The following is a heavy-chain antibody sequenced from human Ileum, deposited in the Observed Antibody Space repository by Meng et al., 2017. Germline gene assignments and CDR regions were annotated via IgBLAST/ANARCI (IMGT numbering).Heavy chain of an antibody. D-gene: IGHD6-13*01. CDR1: GFTFSSYA. Sequence: GESLKISCAASGFTFSSYAMSWVRQAPGKGLEWVSAISGSGGSTYYADSVKGRFTISRDNSKNTLYLQMNSLRAEDTAVYYCAKLGSSSWYGADFDSWGRGTLVTVSS. CDR3: AKLGSSSWYGADFDS. J-gene: IGHJ4*02. V-gene: IGHV3-23*01. CDR2: ISGSGGST.